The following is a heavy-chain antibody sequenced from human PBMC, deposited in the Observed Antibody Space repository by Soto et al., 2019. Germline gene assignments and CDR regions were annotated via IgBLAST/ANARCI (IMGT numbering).Heavy chain of an antibody. D-gene: IGHD6-13*01. V-gene: IGHV3-9*01. Sequence: GGSLRLSCAASGFTFDDYAMHWVRQAPGKGLEWVSGISWNSGSIGYADSVKGRFTISRDNAKNSLYLQMNSLRAEDTALYYCAKDIRQLVYYGMDVWGQGTTVTVSS. CDR1: GFTFDDYA. CDR3: AKDIRQLVYYGMDV. CDR2: ISWNSGSI. J-gene: IGHJ6*02.